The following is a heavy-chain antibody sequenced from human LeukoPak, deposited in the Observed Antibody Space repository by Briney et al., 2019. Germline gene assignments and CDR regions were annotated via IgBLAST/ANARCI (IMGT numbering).Heavy chain of an antibody. CDR2: INPNSGGT. J-gene: IGHJ6*03. Sequence: GASVKVSCKASGYTFTSYGISWVRQAPGQGLEWMGWINPNSGGTNYAQKFQGRVTMTRNTSISTAYMELSSLRSEDTAVYYCARALARYCSSTSCYEAYYYYYMDVWGKGTTVTISS. D-gene: IGHD2-2*01. V-gene: IGHV1-8*02. CDR3: ARALARYCSSTSCYEAYYYYYMDV. CDR1: GYTFTSYG.